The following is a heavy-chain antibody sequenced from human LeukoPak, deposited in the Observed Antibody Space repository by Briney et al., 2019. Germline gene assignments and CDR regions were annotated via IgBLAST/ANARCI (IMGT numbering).Heavy chain of an antibody. Sequence: SETLSLTCTVSGGSISIYYWSWIRQPPGKGLEWIGYVYNSENTNYNPSLKSRATISADTSKNQFSLKLNSVTAADTAVYFCARVLPVAGRGYWFDTWGQGTLVTVSS. V-gene: IGHV4-59*01. J-gene: IGHJ5*02. CDR2: VYNSENT. D-gene: IGHD6-19*01. CDR1: GGSISIYY. CDR3: ARVLPVAGRGYWFDT.